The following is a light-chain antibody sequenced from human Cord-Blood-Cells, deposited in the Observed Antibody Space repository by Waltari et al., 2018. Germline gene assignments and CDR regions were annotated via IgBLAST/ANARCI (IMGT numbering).Light chain of an antibody. CDR3: QQSYSTPPYS. V-gene: IGKV1-39*01. CDR1: QSISSY. J-gene: IGKJ2*03. CDR2: AAS. Sequence: DIQMTQSPSSLSASVGDRVTITCRASQSISSYLNWYQHKPGKAPKLLIYAASSLQSGVPSRISGSGSGTDFTLTISSLQPEDFATYYCQQSYSTPPYSFGQGTKLEIK.